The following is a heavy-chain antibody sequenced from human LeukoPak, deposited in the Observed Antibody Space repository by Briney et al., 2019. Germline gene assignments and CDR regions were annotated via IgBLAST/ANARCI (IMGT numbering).Heavy chain of an antibody. CDR2: IYYSGST. V-gene: IGHV4-31*03. Sequence: SETLSLTCTVSGGSISSGGYYWSWIRQHPGKGLEWIGYIYYSGSTYYNPSLKSRVTISVDTSKNQFSLKLSSVTAADTAVYYCARGDGYNSRRVFDYWGQGTLVTVSS. CDR1: GGSISSGGYY. J-gene: IGHJ4*02. D-gene: IGHD5-24*01. CDR3: ARGDGYNSRRVFDY.